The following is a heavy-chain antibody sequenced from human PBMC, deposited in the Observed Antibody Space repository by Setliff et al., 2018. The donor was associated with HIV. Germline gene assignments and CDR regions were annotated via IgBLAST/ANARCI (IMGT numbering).Heavy chain of an antibody. D-gene: IGHD4-17*01. Sequence: PGGSLRLSCAASGFTFSSYSMNWVRQAPGKGLEWVSYITSDSTTMYYADSVKGRFTISRDNAKNSLYLQMNTLRAEDTAVYFCARSPYGDYGLDYWGQGTLVTVSS. CDR3: ARSPYGDYGLDY. V-gene: IGHV3-48*04. CDR2: ITSDSTTM. CDR1: GFTFSSYS. J-gene: IGHJ4*02.